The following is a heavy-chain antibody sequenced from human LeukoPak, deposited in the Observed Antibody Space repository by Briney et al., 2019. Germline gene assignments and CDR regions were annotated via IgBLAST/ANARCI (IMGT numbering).Heavy chain of an antibody. CDR1: GFFFSDYY. CDR2: ISTSSTTT. CDR3: ARIVQTNYYYHMDV. D-gene: IGHD3-16*02. J-gene: IGHJ6*03. V-gene: IGHV3-11*04. Sequence: GGSLRLSCTASGFFFSDYYMSWIRQAPGKGLEWVSYISTSSTTTYYTDSVKGRFTISRDNAKNSLYLQMNNLRAEDTAVYYCARIVQTNYYYHMDVWGKGITVTVSS.